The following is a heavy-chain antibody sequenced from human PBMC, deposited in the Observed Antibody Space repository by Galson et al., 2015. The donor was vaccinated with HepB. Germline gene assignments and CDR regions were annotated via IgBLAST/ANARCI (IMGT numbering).Heavy chain of an antibody. J-gene: IGHJ6*03. CDR2: IIPIFGTA. Sequence: SVKVSCKASGGTFSSYAISWVRQAPGQGLEWMGGIIPIFGTANYAQKFQGRVTITADESTSTAYMELSSLRSEDTAVYYCARSLEPAGNIDYYMDVWGKGTTVTVSS. V-gene: IGHV1-69*13. CDR3: ARSLEPAGNIDYYMDV. CDR1: GGTFSSYA. D-gene: IGHD1-14*01.